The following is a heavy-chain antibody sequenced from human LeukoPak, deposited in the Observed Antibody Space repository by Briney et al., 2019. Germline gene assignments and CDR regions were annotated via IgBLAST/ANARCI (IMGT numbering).Heavy chain of an antibody. CDR1: GFTFSRFA. D-gene: IGHD2-2*01. CDR3: AKDTYCSSSSCGFDY. V-gene: IGHV3-23*01. J-gene: IGHJ4*02. CDR2: ISGSGGST. Sequence: GGSLRLSCAASGFTFSRFAMSWVRQAPGKGLEWVSAISGSGGSTYYADSVKGRFTISRDNSNDTLYLQMSSLRAEDTAVYYCAKDTYCSSSSCGFDYWGQGSLVTVST.